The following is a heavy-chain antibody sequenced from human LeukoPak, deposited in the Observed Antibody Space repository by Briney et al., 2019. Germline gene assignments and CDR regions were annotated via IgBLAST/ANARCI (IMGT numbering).Heavy chain of an antibody. CDR3: ARDAVGATDY. D-gene: IGHD1-26*01. Sequence: LSLTCTVSGGSISSSSYYWGWIRQAPGKGLEWVSYISSSGSTIYYADSVKGRFTISRNNAKNSLYLQMNSLRAEDTAVYYCARDAVGATDYWGQGTLVTVSS. CDR2: ISSSGSTI. V-gene: IGHV3-11*04. CDR1: GGSISSSSYY. J-gene: IGHJ4*02.